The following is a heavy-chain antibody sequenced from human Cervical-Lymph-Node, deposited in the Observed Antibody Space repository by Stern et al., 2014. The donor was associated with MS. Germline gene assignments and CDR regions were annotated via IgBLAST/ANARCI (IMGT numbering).Heavy chain of an antibody. D-gene: IGHD4-17*01. CDR2: IKSKTDGGTT. CDR1: GFTFSNAW. CDR3: ATEGAVPVTYAFDI. Sequence: DQLVQSGGGLVKPGGSLRVSCAASGFTFSNAWVSWVRQAPGKGLEWVGRIKSKTDGGTTDYAAPVRGRFTISRDDSENTMYLQMSSLKSEDTAVYYCATEGAVPVTYAFDIWGQGTLVTVSS. V-gene: IGHV3-15*01. J-gene: IGHJ3*02.